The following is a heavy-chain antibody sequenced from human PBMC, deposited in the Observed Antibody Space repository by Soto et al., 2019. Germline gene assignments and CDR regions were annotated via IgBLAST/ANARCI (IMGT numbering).Heavy chain of an antibody. Sequence: EVQLLESGGGLVQPGGSLRLSCAASGFTFSSYAMSWVRQAPGKGLEWVSAISGSGGTTYYADSVKGRFTFSRDNSTNTLYLQMNSLRAEDTAVYYCAKTANGWFSAFDIWGQGTMVTVS. V-gene: IGHV3-23*01. CDR2: ISGSGGTT. CDR3: AKTANGWFSAFDI. D-gene: IGHD6-19*01. J-gene: IGHJ3*02. CDR1: GFTFSSYA.